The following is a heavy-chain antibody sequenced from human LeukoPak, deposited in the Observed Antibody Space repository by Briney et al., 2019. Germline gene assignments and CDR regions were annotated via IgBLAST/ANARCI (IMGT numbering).Heavy chain of an antibody. V-gene: IGHV3-23*01. J-gene: IGHJ6*03. D-gene: IGHD2-2*01. CDR1: GFTFSSYD. CDR3: AKRGNPAVGHHYLDV. CDR2: ITLSGANT. Sequence: GGSLRLSCAASGFTFSSYDMSWVRQAPGKGLEWVSSITLSGANTFYADSVMGRFTISRDNSKNTLYLKMNSLRAEDTAVYFCAKRGNPAVGHHYLDVWGKGTTVSVSS.